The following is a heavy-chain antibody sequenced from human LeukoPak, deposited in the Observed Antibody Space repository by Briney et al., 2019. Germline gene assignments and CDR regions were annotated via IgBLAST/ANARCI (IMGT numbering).Heavy chain of an antibody. CDR3: ARRIMTTVTNYYYYMDV. Sequence: PGGSLRLSCAASGFTFSSHAMHWVRQAPGKGLEWVAVISYDGSNKYYADSVKGRFTISRDNSKNTLYLQMNSLRAEDTAVYYCARRIMTTVTNYYYYMDVWGKGTTVTVSS. V-gene: IGHV3-30*04. CDR1: GFTFSSHA. D-gene: IGHD4-11*01. CDR2: ISYDGSNK. J-gene: IGHJ6*03.